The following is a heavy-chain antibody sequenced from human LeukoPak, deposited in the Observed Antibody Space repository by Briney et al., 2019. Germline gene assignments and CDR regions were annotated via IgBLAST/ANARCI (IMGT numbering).Heavy chain of an antibody. V-gene: IGHV4-59*08. CDR1: GGSISRYY. J-gene: IGHJ4*02. CDR3: TRIYCSGGTCPIDY. CDR2: IYYSGSTST. Sequence: SETLSLTCTVSGGSISRYYWSWIRQPPGKGLEWIGYIYYSGSTSTNYNPSLKSRVTISVDTSKNQFSLKLSSVTAADTAVYYCTRIYCSGGTCPIDYWGQGTLVTVSS. D-gene: IGHD2-15*01.